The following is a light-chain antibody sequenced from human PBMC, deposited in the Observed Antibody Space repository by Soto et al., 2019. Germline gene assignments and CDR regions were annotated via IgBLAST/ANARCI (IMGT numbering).Light chain of an antibody. CDR2: GAS. CDR1: QSVSSSS. J-gene: IGKJ1*01. CDR3: HHYGNSPQT. V-gene: IGKV3-20*01. Sequence: EIVLTQSPVTLSLSPGDRATLSCRASQSVSSSSLAWYQQKPGQAPRLLIYGASSRATGIPDRFSGSGSGTDFTLTISRLEPEDFAVYYCHHYGNSPQTFGQGTKVDIK.